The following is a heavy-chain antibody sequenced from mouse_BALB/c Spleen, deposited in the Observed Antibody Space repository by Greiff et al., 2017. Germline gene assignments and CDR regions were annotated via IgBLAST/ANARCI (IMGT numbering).Heavy chain of an antibody. J-gene: IGHJ4*01. CDR2: IWGGGST. D-gene: IGHD1-1*01. CDR1: GFSLSRYS. CDR3: ASNYVGAMDY. V-gene: IGHV2-6-4*01. Sequence: VKLMESGPGLVAPSQSLSITCTVSGFSLSRYSVHWVRQPPGKGLEWLGMIWGGGSTDYYSALKTRLSISKENYKSQVFLKMNSLQTDDTAMYYCASNYVGAMDYWGQGTSVTVSS.